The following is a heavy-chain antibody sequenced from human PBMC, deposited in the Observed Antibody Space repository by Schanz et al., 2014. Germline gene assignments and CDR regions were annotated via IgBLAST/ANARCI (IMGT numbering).Heavy chain of an antibody. CDR2: ISSRSSYI. V-gene: IGHV3-21*01. J-gene: IGHJ4*02. D-gene: IGHD1-26*01. CDR1: GFTFRTYL. Sequence: EVQLVESGGGVVQPGRSLRLSCAASGFTFRTYLMNWVRQAPGKGLEWVSSISSRSSYIYYTDSVKGRFTISRDNSKNTLYLQMNSLRPEDTAVYYCAKEGSIYWDRSVDYWGQGTLVTVSS. CDR3: AKEGSIYWDRSVDY.